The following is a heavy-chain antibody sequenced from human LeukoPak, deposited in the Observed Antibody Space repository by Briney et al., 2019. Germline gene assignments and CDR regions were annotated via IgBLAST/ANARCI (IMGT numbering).Heavy chain of an antibody. J-gene: IGHJ5*02. Sequence: SQTLSLTCTVSGGSLSSGDYYWSWIRQPAGEGLEWIVRIYTSGSTDYNPSPKSRLTRSLYTSKNQFSLKLSSVAAADTAVYCGGGEISSWGLTFPWGQGTLVTVSS. D-gene: IGHD2-2*01. CDR3: GGEISSWGLTFP. V-gene: IGHV4-61*02. CDR2: IYTSGST. CDR1: GGSLSSGDYY.